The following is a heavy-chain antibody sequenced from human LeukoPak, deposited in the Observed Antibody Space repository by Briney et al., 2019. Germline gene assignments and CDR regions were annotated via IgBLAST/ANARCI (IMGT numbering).Heavy chain of an antibody. J-gene: IGHJ4*02. Sequence: ASVKVSCKASGYTFTTYGISWVRQAPGQGLEWLGRISVYNGNTNYAQKLQGRVTMTTDTPTSTAYMELRSLRSDDTAVYYCARMILLLGDVLTVPPRGFDYWGRETLVTVSS. V-gene: IGHV1-18*01. D-gene: IGHD3-9*01. CDR2: ISVYNGNT. CDR1: GYTFTTYG. CDR3: ARMILLLGDVLTVPPRGFDY.